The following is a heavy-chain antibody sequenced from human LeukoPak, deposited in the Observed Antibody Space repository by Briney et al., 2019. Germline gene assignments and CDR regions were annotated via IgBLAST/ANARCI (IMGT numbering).Heavy chain of an antibody. D-gene: IGHD3-10*01. CDR2: INPHSGDT. J-gene: IGHJ6*03. V-gene: IGHV1-2*02. CDR1: GYTLTGYY. CDR3: ARTAFQFGEYFYYMDV. Sequence: ASVKVSCKASGYTLTGYYMHWVRQAPGQGLEWMGWINPHSGDTNYAQKFQGRVTVTRDTSITTAYMELSGLTSDDTAVYYCARTAFQFGEYFYYMDVWGKGTTVTVSS.